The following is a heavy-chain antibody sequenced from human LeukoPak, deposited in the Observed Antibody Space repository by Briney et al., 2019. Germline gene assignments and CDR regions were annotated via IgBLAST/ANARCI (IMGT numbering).Heavy chain of an antibody. V-gene: IGHV4-34*01. J-gene: IGHJ6*04. D-gene: IGHD3-10*01. CDR1: GGSFSGYY. CDR2: INHSGST. Sequence: SETLSLTCAVYGGSFSGYYWSWIRQPPGKGLEWIGEINHSGSTNYNPSLKSRVTISVDTSKNRFSLKLSSVTAADTAVYYCARGPTAMVRGVIITYSYGMDVWGKGTTVTVSS. CDR3: ARGPTAMVRGVIITYSYGMDV.